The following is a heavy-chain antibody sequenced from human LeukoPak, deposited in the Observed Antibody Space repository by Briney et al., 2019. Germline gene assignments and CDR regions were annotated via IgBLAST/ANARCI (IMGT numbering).Heavy chain of an antibody. CDR2: INHSGST. Sequence: SETLSLTCAVYGGSFSGYYWSWIRQPPGKGLEWIGEINHSGSTNCNPSLKSRVTISVDTSKNQFSLKLSSVTAADTAVYYCARFLAVALFDYWGQGTLVTVSS. CDR1: GGSFSGYY. V-gene: IGHV4-34*01. D-gene: IGHD6-19*01. CDR3: ARFLAVALFDY. J-gene: IGHJ4*02.